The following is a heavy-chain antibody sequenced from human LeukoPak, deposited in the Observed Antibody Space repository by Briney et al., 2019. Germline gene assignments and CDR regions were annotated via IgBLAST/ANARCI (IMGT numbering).Heavy chain of an antibody. CDR3: ARDYQYYDFWSGYYDYYYYMDV. V-gene: IGHV3-7*01. CDR1: GFTFSSYS. D-gene: IGHD3-3*01. J-gene: IGHJ6*03. CDR2: IKQDGSEK. Sequence: GGSLRLSCAASGFTFSSYSINWVRQAPGKGLEWVANIKQDGSEKYYVDSVKGRFTISRDNAKNSLYLQMNSLRAEDTAVYYCARDYQYYDFWSGYYDYYYYMDVWGKGTTVTVSS.